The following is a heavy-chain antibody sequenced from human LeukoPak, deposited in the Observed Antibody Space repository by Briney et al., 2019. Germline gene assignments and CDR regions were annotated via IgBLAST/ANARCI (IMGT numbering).Heavy chain of an antibody. CDR2: IYYSGST. CDR1: GGSISSGGYY. J-gene: IGHJ4*02. CDR3: ARDVGYGVDY. D-gene: IGHD4-17*01. Sequence: SETLSLTCTVSGGSISSGGYYWSWIRQHPGKGLEWIGYIYYSGSTYYNPSLKSRVTISVDTSKNQFSLKLSSVTAADTAVYYRARDVGYGVDYWGQGTLDTVSS. V-gene: IGHV4-31*03.